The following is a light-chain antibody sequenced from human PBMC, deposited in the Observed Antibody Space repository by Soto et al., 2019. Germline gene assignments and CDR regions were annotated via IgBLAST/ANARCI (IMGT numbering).Light chain of an antibody. CDR1: QSINSW. V-gene: IGKV1-5*03. Sequence: DIQMTQSPSTLSASVGDRVTITCRASQSINSWLAWYQQKPGTAPKLLIYKASTLQSGVPSRFSGSGSGTEFTHTISRLQPDDSATYYCQQYNDNWTFGQGTKVEIK. J-gene: IGKJ1*01. CDR3: QQYNDNWT. CDR2: KAS.